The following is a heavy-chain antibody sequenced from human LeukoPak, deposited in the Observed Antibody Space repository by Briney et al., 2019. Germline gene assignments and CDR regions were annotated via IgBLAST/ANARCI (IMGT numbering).Heavy chain of an antibody. J-gene: IGHJ5*02. CDR1: GYTLTELS. CDR2: FDPEDGET. D-gene: IGHD2-2*01. CDR3: ATDFVVVPAAMGSSGFDP. Sequence: GASVMVSCKVSGYTLTELSMHWVRQAPGKGLEWMGGFDPEDGETIYAQKFQGRVTMTEDTSTDTAYMDLSSLRSEDTAVYYCATDFVVVPAAMGSSGFDPWGQGTLVTVSS. V-gene: IGHV1-24*01.